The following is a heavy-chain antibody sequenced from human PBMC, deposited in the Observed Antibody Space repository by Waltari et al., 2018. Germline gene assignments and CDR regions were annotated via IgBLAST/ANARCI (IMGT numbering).Heavy chain of an antibody. CDR2: ISSKSTYI. J-gene: IGHJ5*02. CDR1: GCSFSDYN. D-gene: IGHD3-10*01. V-gene: IGHV3-21*01. CDR3: ARDTIFYGSGSYDP. Sequence: QLVESGGGLVKPGSSLRLSCAASGCSFSDYNIHWLRRAPGKGLEWVSSISSKSTYIYYADSVRCRFSISRDNAENSLFLQMNNLRGEDTAVYYCARDTIFYGSGSYDPWGQGTRVTVSS.